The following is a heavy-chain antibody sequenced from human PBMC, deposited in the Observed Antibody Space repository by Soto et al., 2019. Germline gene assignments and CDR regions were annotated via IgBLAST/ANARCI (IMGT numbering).Heavy chain of an antibody. CDR3: ARVGGGDCYDQ. D-gene: IGHD2-21*02. J-gene: IGHJ4*02. Sequence: ASVKVSCKASGYTFTSYYLHWVRQAPGQGLEWMGTINPSSGSISYAQKFQGRVTMTRDTSTSTVYMELSSLRSEDTAVYYCARVGGGDCYDQWGQGTLVTVSS. CDR1: GYTFTSYY. CDR2: INPSSGSI. V-gene: IGHV1-46*01.